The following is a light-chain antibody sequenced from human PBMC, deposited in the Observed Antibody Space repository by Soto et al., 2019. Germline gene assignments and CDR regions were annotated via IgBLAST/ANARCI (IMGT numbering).Light chain of an antibody. J-gene: IGKJ4*01. CDR3: HQLNSYPLT. CDR2: AAS. CDR1: QGISSY. Sequence: DIQLTQSPSFLSASVGDRVTITCRASQGISSYLAWDQQKPGKAPKLLIYAASTLQSGVPSRFSGSGSGTEFTLTISSLQPEDFATYYCHQLNSYPLTFGGGTKVEIK. V-gene: IGKV1-9*01.